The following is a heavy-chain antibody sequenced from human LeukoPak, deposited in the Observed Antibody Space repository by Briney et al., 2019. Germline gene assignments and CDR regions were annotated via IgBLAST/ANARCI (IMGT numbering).Heavy chain of an antibody. Sequence: GGSLRLSCAASGFTFSSHAMSWVRQAPGKGLEWVSAISGSGGSTYYADSVKGRFTISRDNSKNTLYLQMNSLRAEDTAVYYCAKGGEFEGPETYYYDSSGYADYWGQGTLVTVSS. D-gene: IGHD3-22*01. CDR2: ISGSGGST. J-gene: IGHJ4*02. CDR3: AKGGEFEGPETYYYDSSGYADY. CDR1: GFTFSSHA. V-gene: IGHV3-23*01.